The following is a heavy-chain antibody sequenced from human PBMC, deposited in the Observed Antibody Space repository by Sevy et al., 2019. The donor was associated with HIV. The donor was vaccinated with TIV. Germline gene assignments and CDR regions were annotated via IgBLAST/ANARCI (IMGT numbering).Heavy chain of an antibody. CDR1: GYTFTFYD. CDR3: ASGASLYSSSIIEYDY. V-gene: IGHV1-8*01. Sequence: ASVKVSCKASGYTFTFYDINWVRQATGQGLEWVGWMNPNSGNTGYAQKFQGRVTMTRNTSISTAYMELSSLRSEDTAGFYCASGASLYSSSIIEYDYWGQGTLVTVSS. J-gene: IGHJ4*02. CDR2: MNPNSGNT. D-gene: IGHD6-6*01.